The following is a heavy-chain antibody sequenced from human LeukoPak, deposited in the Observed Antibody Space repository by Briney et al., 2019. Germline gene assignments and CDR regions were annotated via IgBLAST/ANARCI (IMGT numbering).Heavy chain of an antibody. J-gene: IGHJ4*02. CDR3: AKGGAFRSLVHLDY. CDR1: GFTFSSYA. CDR2: ISGSGGAT. D-gene: IGHD1-26*01. Sequence: GGSLSLSCAASGFTFSSYAMTWVRQAPGKGLEWVSAISGSGGATFYADSVKGRFTISSDNSKHTLYLQMNSLTAEDAAVYYCAKGGAFRSLVHLDYWGQGTLVTVSS. V-gene: IGHV3-23*01.